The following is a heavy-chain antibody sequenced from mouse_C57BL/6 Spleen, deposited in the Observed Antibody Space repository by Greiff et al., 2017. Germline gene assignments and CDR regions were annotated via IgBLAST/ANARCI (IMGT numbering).Heavy chain of an antibody. J-gene: IGHJ4*01. D-gene: IGHD2-5*01. Sequence: VQGVESGPGLVQPSQSLSITCTVSGFSLTSYGVHWVRQSPGKGLEWLGVIWSGGSTDYNAAFISRLSISKDNSNSQVFFKMNSLQADDTAIYYCARNYGDSNYDAMDYWGQGTSVTVSS. CDR1: GFSLTSYG. V-gene: IGHV2-2*01. CDR2: IWSGGST. CDR3: ARNYGDSNYDAMDY.